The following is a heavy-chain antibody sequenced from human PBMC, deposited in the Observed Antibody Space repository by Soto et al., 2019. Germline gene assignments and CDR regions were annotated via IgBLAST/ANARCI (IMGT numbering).Heavy chain of an antibody. CDR1: GFTFSNAW. J-gene: IGHJ6*03. Sequence: GGSLRLSCAASGFTFSNAWMSWVRQAPGKGLEWVGRIKSKTDGGTIDYAAPVKGRFTISRDDSKNTLYLQMNSLKTEDTAVYYCTTVTVPFWRGYYYYYYMDVWGKGTTVTVSS. CDR3: TTVTVPFWRGYYYYYYMDV. CDR2: IKSKTDGGTI. D-gene: IGHD3-3*01. V-gene: IGHV3-15*01.